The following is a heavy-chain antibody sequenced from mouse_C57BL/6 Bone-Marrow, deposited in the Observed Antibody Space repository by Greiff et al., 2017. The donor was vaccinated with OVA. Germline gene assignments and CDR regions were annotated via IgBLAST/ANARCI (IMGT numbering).Heavy chain of an antibody. Sequence: VQLQESGPGLVAPSQSLSITCTVSGFSLTSYAISWVRQPPGKGLEWLGVIWTGGGTNYNSALKSRLSISKDNSKSQVFLKMNSLQTDDTARYYCARVYGSSNYYAMDYWGQGTSVTVSS. CDR2: IWTGGGT. D-gene: IGHD1-1*01. CDR3: ARVYGSSNYYAMDY. CDR1: GFSLTSYA. V-gene: IGHV2-9-1*01. J-gene: IGHJ4*01.